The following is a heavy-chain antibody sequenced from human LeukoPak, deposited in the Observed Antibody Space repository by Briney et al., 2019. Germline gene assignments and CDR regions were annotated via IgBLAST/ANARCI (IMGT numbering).Heavy chain of an antibody. D-gene: IGHD3-22*01. V-gene: IGHV4-34*01. J-gene: IGHJ4*02. CDR2: INHSGST. CDR3: ARGNLYYYDSSGYYFKFDY. CDR1: GGSFSSYY. Sequence: SETLSLTCAVYGGSFSSYYWSWIRQPPGKGLEWIGEINHSGSTNYNPSLRSRVTISVDTSKNQFSLKLSSVTAADTAVYYCARGNLYYYDSSGYYFKFDYWGQGTLVTGSS.